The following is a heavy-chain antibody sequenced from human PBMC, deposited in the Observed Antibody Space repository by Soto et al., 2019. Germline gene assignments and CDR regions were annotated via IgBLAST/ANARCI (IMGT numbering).Heavy chain of an antibody. J-gene: IGHJ4*02. CDR1: GFTFSRNW. CDR2: VRQDGSQT. V-gene: IGHV3-7*05. CDR3: ARAVDGTFDY. D-gene: IGHD1-1*01. Sequence: GGSLRLSCVASGFTFSRNWMSWVRQAPGKGLEWVANVRQDGSQTYYVDSVRGRFTISRDNAKNSQDLQMNSLRVEDTAVYHCARAVDGTFDYWGQGTLVTVSS.